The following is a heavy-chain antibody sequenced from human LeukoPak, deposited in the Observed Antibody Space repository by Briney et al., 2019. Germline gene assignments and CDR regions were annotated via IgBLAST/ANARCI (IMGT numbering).Heavy chain of an antibody. Sequence: GASVKVSCKASGYTFTGYYMHWVRQAPGQGLEWMGWINPNSGGTNYAQKFQGRVTMTRDTSISTAYMELSRLRSDDTAVYYCAKDLLFGELSTLDYWGQGTLVTVSS. J-gene: IGHJ4*02. V-gene: IGHV1-2*02. CDR2: INPNSGGT. CDR3: AKDLLFGELSTLDY. D-gene: IGHD3-10*01. CDR1: GYTFTGYY.